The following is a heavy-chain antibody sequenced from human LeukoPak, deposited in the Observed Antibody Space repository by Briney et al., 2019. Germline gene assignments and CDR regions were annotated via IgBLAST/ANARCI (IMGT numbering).Heavy chain of an antibody. CDR2: ITGNGGGI. CDR3: AKDTSFAETAILRD. D-gene: IGHD2-21*02. J-gene: IGHJ4*02. V-gene: IGHV3-23*01. CDR1: GFTFNIYG. Sequence: GGTLRLSCAASGFTFNIYGMNWVRQAPGKGLEWVSGITGNGGGIYYADSVKGRFTISRDNSKNTLYLQMNSLRAEDTAVYYCAKDTSFAETAILRDWGQGTLVTVSS.